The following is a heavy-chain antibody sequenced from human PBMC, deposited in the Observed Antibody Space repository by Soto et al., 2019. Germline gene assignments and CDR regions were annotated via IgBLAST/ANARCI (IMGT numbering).Heavy chain of an antibody. CDR3: ENDRRYSSGYYALDY. J-gene: IGHJ4*02. V-gene: IGHV3-23*01. CDR2: ISGRGGST. Sequence: GGSLRLSCAGSGFSFSSYAMSWVRQAPGKGLEWVSLISGRGGSTYYADSVKGRLTISRDSSKNTLFLQMNSLRAEDTALYYCENDRRYSSGYYALDYWGQGTLVTVPS. D-gene: IGHD6-19*01. CDR1: GFSFSSYA.